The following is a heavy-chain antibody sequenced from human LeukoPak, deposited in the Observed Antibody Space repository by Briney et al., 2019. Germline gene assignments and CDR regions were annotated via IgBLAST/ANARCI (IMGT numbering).Heavy chain of an antibody. CDR1: GDSVSSNSVT. J-gene: IGHJ3*01. Sequence: SQTLSLTCAISGDSVSSNSVTWNWIRQSPSRGLEWLGRTYYRSTWYNDYAVSVRGRITVNPDTSKNQFSLHLNSVTPEDTAVYYCVRDDGIGLDAFDVWSPGTMVTVSS. D-gene: IGHD1-14*01. CDR2: TYYRSTWYN. V-gene: IGHV6-1*01. CDR3: VRDDGIGLDAFDV.